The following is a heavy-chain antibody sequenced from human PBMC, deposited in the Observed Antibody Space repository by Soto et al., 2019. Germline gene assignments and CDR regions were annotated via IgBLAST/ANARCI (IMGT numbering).Heavy chain of an antibody. CDR3: VRHWLATREFDY. CDR1: GFTFSSYS. CDR2: LSSSSGHI. V-gene: IGHV3-21*01. D-gene: IGHD1-26*01. Sequence: GGSLRLSCAASGFTFSSYSMNWVRQAPGKGLEWVSSLSSSSGHIYYADSVKGRFTISRDNAKNSLYLQMNSLRAEDTAVYYCVRHWLATREFDYWGQGTLVTVSS. J-gene: IGHJ4*02.